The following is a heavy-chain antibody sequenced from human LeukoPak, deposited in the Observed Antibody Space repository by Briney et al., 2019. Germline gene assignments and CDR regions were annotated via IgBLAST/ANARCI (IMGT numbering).Heavy chain of an antibody. CDR1: GYTFTSYD. V-gene: IGHV1-8*01. CDR3: ARGGYSSSWYGPRGMDV. Sequence: EASVKVSCKASGYTFTSYDINWVRQATGQGLEWMGWTNPNSGNTGYAQKFQGRVTMTRNTSISTAYMELSSLRSEDTAVYYCARGGYSSSWYGPRGMDVWGQGTTVTVSS. CDR2: TNPNSGNT. D-gene: IGHD6-13*01. J-gene: IGHJ6*02.